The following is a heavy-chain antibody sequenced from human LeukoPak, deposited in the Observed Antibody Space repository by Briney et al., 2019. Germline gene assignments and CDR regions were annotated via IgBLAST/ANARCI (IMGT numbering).Heavy chain of an antibody. D-gene: IGHD3-9*01. Sequence: ASVKLSCKASGYTFTSYYMHWVRQPPGQGLEWMGVINPSGGSTSYAQKFQGRVTVTRDTSTSTVYMELSSLRSEGTAVYYCARPLVTLKDYYYGMDVWGQGTTVTVSS. J-gene: IGHJ6*02. V-gene: IGHV1-46*01. CDR2: INPSGGST. CDR3: ARPLVTLKDYYYGMDV. CDR1: GYTFTSYY.